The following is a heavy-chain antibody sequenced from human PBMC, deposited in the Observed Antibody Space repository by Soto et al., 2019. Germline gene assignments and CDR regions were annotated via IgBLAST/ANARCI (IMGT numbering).Heavy chain of an antibody. CDR3: ARVISPAGDY. J-gene: IGHJ4*02. Sequence: QVQLVQSEAEVKKPGASVKVSCTASGYSFTDYYLHWVRQAPGQGLEWLGWINPKSGGTNYAQRFEDRVNLTRDTSLGTAYLELISLRSDDTAVYYCARVISPAGDYWGQGTLVTVSS. CDR1: GYSFTDYY. CDR2: INPKSGGT. V-gene: IGHV1-2*02.